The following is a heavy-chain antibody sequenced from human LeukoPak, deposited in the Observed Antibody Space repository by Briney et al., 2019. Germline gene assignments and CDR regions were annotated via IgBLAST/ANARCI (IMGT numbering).Heavy chain of an antibody. Sequence: GGSLRLSCAASGFTFSSSAMSWVRQAPGKGLMWVSRISRGASRTDYADSVKGRFTISRDDAKNTLYLQVNSLRVEDTGVYFCARGGSDTAMAHDYWGQGILVTVSS. D-gene: IGHD5-18*01. V-gene: IGHV3-74*01. CDR2: ISRGASRT. J-gene: IGHJ4*02. CDR3: ARGGSDTAMAHDY. CDR1: GFTFSSSA.